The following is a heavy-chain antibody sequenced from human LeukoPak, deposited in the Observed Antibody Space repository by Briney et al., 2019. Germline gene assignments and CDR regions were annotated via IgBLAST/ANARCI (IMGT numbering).Heavy chain of an antibody. J-gene: IGHJ4*02. CDR2: LIPNTANP. V-gene: IGHV1-8*01. CDR3: ARHDYWGGAFDY. D-gene: IGHD3-3*01. Sequence: IGWLIPNTANPRYAQKFQVRVTMTRNTSITTAYMELSSLRAEDTAVYYCARHDYWGGAFDYWGQGTLVTVSS.